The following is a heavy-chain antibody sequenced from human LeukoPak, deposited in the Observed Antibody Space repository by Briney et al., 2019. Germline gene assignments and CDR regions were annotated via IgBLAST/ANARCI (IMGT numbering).Heavy chain of an antibody. CDR2: ISYDGTYK. Sequence: PGGSLRLSCADSGLTFSNYAMNWVRQAPGKGLEWVAIISYDGTYKYYADSVKGRFTISRDNSKSTLYLQMNTLRVEDTAVYYCARSLSTTLYSYFDYWGQGTLVTVSS. J-gene: IGHJ4*02. CDR1: GLTFSNYA. D-gene: IGHD3-16*02. V-gene: IGHV3-30-3*01. CDR3: ARSLSTTLYSYFDY.